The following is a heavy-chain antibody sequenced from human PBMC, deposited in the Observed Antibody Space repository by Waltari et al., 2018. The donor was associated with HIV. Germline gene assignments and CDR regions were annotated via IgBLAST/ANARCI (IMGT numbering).Heavy chain of an antibody. J-gene: IGHJ4*02. CDR1: GGSISSGGYS. Sequence: QLQLQESGSGLVKPSQTLSLTCAVSGGSISSGGYSWRWLRQPPGKGLEWIGYIYHSGSTYYNPSLKSRVTISVDRSKNQFSLKLSSVTAADTAVYYCARGQRFLEWFPGGYYFDYWGQGTLVTVSS. V-gene: IGHV4-30-2*01. D-gene: IGHD3-3*01. CDR2: IYHSGST. CDR3: ARGQRFLEWFPGGYYFDY.